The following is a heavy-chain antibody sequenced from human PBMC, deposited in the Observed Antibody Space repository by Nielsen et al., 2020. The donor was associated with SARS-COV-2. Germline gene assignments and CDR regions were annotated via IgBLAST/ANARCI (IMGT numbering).Heavy chain of an antibody. J-gene: IGHJ5*01. CDR3: AKAGSGNFYFDS. Sequence: VRQAPGKGLEWVSSISYDGDFIYYGDSVQGRFTVSRDNAKNSLYLQLSSLKAEDTAVYYCAKAGSGNFYFDSWGHGTLVTVSS. CDR2: ISYDGDFI. D-gene: IGHD3-10*01. V-gene: IGHV3-21*01.